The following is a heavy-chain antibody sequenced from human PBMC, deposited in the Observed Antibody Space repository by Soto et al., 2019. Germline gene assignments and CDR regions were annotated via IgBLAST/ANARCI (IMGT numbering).Heavy chain of an antibody. CDR1: GFTFSSYA. V-gene: IGHV3-23*01. Sequence: EVQLLESGGGLVQPGGSLRLSCAASGFTFSSYAMSWVRQAPGKGLEWVSAISGSGGSTYYADSVKGRFTISRDNSKNTLYLQMNSLRAEDTAVHYCAKALYDILTGYFLYYGMDVWGQGTTVTVSS. CDR3: AKALYDILTGYFLYYGMDV. CDR2: ISGSGGST. J-gene: IGHJ6*02. D-gene: IGHD3-9*01.